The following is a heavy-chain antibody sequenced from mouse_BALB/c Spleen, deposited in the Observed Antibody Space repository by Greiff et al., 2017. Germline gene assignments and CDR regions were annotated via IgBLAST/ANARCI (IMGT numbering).Heavy chain of an antibody. CDR3: ASENWFAY. J-gene: IGHJ3*01. CDR1: GFTFSSFG. V-gene: IGHV5-17*02. CDR2: ISSGSSTI. Sequence: EVQLVESGGGLVQPGGSRKLSCAASGFTFSSFGMHWVRQAPEKGLEWVAYISSGSSTIYYADTVKGRFTISRDNPKNTLFLQMTSLRSEDTAMYYCASENWFAYWGQGTLVTVSA.